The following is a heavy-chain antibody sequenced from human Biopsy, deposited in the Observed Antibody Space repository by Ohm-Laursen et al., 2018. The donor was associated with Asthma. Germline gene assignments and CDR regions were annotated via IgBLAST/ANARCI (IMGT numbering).Heavy chain of an antibody. J-gene: IGHJ4*02. CDR1: GGSIISSSW. CDR2: IHHSGTS. CDR3: ARIPRRSGSYFVDY. Sequence: PGTLSLTWTVSGGSIISSSWWSWVRQTPGKGLEWIGYIHHSGTSYFNPSLKSRVSFSRDTSKNQFSLRLSSVTAADTAMYYCARIPRRSGSYFVDYWGQGTLVTVSS. V-gene: IGHV4-4*03. D-gene: IGHD3-22*01.